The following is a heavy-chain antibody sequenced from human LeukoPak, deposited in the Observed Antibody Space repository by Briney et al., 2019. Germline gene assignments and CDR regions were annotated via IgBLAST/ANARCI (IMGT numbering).Heavy chain of an antibody. J-gene: IGHJ4*02. CDR3: ARYYYDSSGYYYDY. Sequence: SETLSLTCTVSGGSISSYYWSWIRQPPGKGLEWIGYIYYSGSTNYNPSLESRVTISVDTSKNQFSLKLSSVTAADTAVYYCARYYYDSSGYYYDYWGQGTLVTVSS. D-gene: IGHD3-22*01. CDR2: IYYSGST. V-gene: IGHV4-59*08. CDR1: GGSISSYY.